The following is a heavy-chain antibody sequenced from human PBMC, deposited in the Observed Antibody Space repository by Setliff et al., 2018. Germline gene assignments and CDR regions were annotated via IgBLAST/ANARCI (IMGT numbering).Heavy chain of an antibody. J-gene: IGHJ6*02. CDR2: VTIYSGNT. D-gene: IGHD6-13*01. Sequence: ASVKVSCKASGYTFNNYGVAWVRQAPGQGLDWMGWVTIYSGNTKYAQNLQGRLTLSTDRSTNTVYMELTSLRAEDTAVYYCARGKMDVVAAGGKYCAMDVWGQGTAVTVSS. V-gene: IGHV1-18*01. CDR1: GYTFNNYG. CDR3: ARGKMDVVAAGGKYCAMDV.